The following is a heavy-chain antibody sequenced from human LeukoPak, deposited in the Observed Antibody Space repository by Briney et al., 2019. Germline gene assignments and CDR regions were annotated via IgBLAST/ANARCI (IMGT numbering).Heavy chain of an antibody. Sequence: GGSLRLSCAASGFTFSNSWMHWVRQTPGKGLVWVSRINTDGSSTSYADSVKGRFTISRDNAENTLYLQMNSLRAEDTAMYYCVGGGSFWGQGTLVTVSS. V-gene: IGHV3-74*01. CDR1: GFTFSNSW. J-gene: IGHJ4*02. CDR3: VGGGSF. D-gene: IGHD2-15*01. CDR2: INTDGSST.